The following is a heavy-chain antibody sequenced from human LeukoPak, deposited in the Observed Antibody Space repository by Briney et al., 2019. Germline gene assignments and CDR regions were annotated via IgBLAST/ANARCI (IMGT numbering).Heavy chain of an antibody. CDR3: ARDGATYSSGSNFDY. V-gene: IGHV1-69*06. J-gene: IGHJ4*02. D-gene: IGHD6-19*01. CDR2: IIPIFGTA. CDR1: GGTFSSYA. Sequence: SVKVSCKASGGTFSSYAISWVRQAPGQGLEWMGGIIPIFGTANYAQRFQGRVTITADKSTSTAYMELSSLRSEDTAVYYCARDGATYSSGSNFDYWGQGTLVTVSS.